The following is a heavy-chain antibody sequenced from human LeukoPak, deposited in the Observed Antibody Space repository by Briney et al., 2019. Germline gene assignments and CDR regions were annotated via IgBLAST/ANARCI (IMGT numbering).Heavy chain of an antibody. CDR2: IYSGGGT. Sequence: GGSLRLSCAASGFHFSTYGMNWVRQAPGKGLEWVSVIYSGGGTYYADSVKGRFTISRDNSKNTLYLQMNTLRPDDTAVYYCTRGPVTTPRTYFFDYWGQGTLVTVSS. D-gene: IGHD4-17*01. CDR3: TRGPVTTPRTYFFDY. V-gene: IGHV3-53*01. J-gene: IGHJ4*02. CDR1: GFHFSTYG.